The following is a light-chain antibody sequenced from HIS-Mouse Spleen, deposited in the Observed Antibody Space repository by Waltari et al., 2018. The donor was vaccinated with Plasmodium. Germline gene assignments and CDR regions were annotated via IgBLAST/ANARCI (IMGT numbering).Light chain of an antibody. CDR3: QQYNNWSFT. CDR2: GAS. CDR1: KSVSSN. V-gene: IGKV3-15*01. J-gene: IGKJ3*01. Sequence: EIVMTQSPATLSVSPGERATLSCRASKSVSSNLAWYQQKPGQAPRLLISGASARATGSPARLSGSGSGTGFTLTISSLQSEDFAVYCCQQYNNWSFTFGPGTKVDIK.